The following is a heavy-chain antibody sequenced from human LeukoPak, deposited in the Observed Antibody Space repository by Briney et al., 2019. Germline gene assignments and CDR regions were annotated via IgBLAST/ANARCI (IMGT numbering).Heavy chain of an antibody. CDR1: GFTFSSYA. CDR3: ARDWAPAVVVPYAFDI. V-gene: IGHV3-30*07. CDR2: ISYDGSNK. Sequence: GRSLRLSCAASGFTFSSYAMHWVRQAPGKGLEWVAVISYDGSNKYYADSVKGRFTISRDNSKNTLYPQMNSLRAEDTALYYCARDWAPAVVVPYAFDIWGQGTMVTVSS. D-gene: IGHD3-22*01. J-gene: IGHJ3*02.